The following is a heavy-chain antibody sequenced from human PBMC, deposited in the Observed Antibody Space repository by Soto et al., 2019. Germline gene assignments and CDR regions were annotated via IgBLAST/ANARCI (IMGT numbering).Heavy chain of an antibody. CDR2: IYYSGST. CDR3: ARDLPYGDYSY. J-gene: IGHJ4*02. V-gene: IGHV4-59*01. D-gene: IGHD4-17*01. CDR1: GGSISSYY. Sequence: SETLSLTCPVSGGSISSYYWSWIRQPTGKGREWIGYIYYSGSTNYNPTLKSRVTISVDTSKNQFSLKLSSVTAADTAVYYCARDLPYGDYSYWGQGTLVTVYS.